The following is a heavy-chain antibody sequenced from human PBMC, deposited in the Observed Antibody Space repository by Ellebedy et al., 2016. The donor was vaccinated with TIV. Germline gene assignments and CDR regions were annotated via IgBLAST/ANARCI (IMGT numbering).Heavy chain of an antibody. J-gene: IGHJ3*02. CDR2: INQDGSDN. D-gene: IGHD4-17*01. Sequence: GASLKISCGASGFSFRNYWMTWVRQAPGKGLEWVSNINQDGSDNYYEDSVKGRFTIARDNAKNSLYLQMSSLRVEDTAVYYCSTDGSYGDYRSPNHAFVMWGQGTMVAVSS. CDR3: STDGSYGDYRSPNHAFVM. CDR1: GFSFRNYW. V-gene: IGHV3-7*01.